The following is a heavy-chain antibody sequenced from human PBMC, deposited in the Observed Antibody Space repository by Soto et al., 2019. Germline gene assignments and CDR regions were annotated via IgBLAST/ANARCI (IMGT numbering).Heavy chain of an antibody. D-gene: IGHD6-13*01. CDR1: GGSISSYY. CDR3: ARGSIAAAGNYYYYGMDV. J-gene: IGHJ6*02. Sequence: QVQLQESGPGLVKPSETLSLTCTVSGGSISSYYWSWIRQPPGKGLEWIGYIYYSGSTNYNPSLKSRVTRAVDTSKNQFSLKLSSVTAADTAVYYCARGSIAAAGNYYYYGMDVWGQGTTVTVSS. V-gene: IGHV4-59*01. CDR2: IYYSGST.